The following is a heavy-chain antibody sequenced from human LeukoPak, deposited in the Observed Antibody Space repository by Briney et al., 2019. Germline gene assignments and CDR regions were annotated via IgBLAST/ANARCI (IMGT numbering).Heavy chain of an antibody. CDR2: IYDSGST. CDR1: GGSISSITYY. J-gene: IGHJ4*02. V-gene: IGHV4-39*07. CDR3: ARVSYTSSWYDIDY. Sequence: PSETLSLTCTVSGGSISSITYYWVCIRQPPGKGLEWIVTIYDSGSTYNNPPLTSRVSMSVYTCRSQFSLRLSSVTAAHTAMYYCARVSYTSSWYDIDYWGQGALVTVSS. D-gene: IGHD6-13*01.